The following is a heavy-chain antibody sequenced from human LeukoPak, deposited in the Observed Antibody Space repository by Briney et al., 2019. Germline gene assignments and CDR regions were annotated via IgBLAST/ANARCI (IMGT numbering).Heavy chain of an antibody. CDR3: AKDSGYTSSWYFGDY. CDR2: FNSDGINT. Sequence: GGSLRLSCAASGFTFSSYWMHWVRQAPGKGLGWVSRFNSDGINTSYADYVKGRFTISRDNAKNTLNLQMNSLRAEDTAVYYCAKDSGYTSSWYFGDYWGQGTLVTVSS. J-gene: IGHJ4*02. D-gene: IGHD6-13*01. V-gene: IGHV3-74*01. CDR1: GFTFSSYW.